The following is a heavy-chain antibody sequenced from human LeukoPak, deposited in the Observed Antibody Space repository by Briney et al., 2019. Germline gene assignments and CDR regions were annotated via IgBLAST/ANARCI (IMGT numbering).Heavy chain of an antibody. D-gene: IGHD6-19*01. CDR3: ARGGWYKIDY. V-gene: IGHV4-34*01. J-gene: IGHJ4*02. Sequence: KPSETLSLTCAVYGGSFSGYYWSWIRQPPGKGLEWIGEINHSGSTNYNPSLKSRVTISVDTSKNQFSLKLSSVTAADTAVYYCARGGWYKIDYWGQGNLVTVSS. CDR2: INHSGST. CDR1: GGSFSGYY.